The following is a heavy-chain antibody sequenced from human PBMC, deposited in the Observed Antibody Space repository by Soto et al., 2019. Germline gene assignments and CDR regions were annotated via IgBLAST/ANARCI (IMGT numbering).Heavy chain of an antibody. D-gene: IGHD1-1*01. V-gene: IGHV1-8*02. Sequence: ASVKVSCKASGYTITNYDINWVRQVSGQGLEWMGWMSPHTGNRGSAHKFQGRLSMTSDTSIGTAYMELSNLRSDDTAVYYCTRGGGVPLIHCWGQGTLVTVSS. CDR2: MSPHTGNR. CDR1: GYTITNYD. J-gene: IGHJ1*01. CDR3: TRGGGVPLIHC.